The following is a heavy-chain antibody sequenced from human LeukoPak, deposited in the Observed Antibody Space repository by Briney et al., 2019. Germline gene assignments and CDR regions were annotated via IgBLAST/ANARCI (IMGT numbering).Heavy chain of an antibody. V-gene: IGHV1-69*05. CDR3: ARGGKPPYYYYYMDV. Sequence: GASVKVSCKASGGTFSSYAISWVRQAPGQGLEWMGGIIPIFGTANYAQKFQGRVTITTDESTSTAYMELSSLRSEDTAVYYCARGGKPPYYYYYMDVWGKGTTVTVSS. CDR2: IIPIFGTA. J-gene: IGHJ6*03. D-gene: IGHD4-23*01. CDR1: GGTFSSYA.